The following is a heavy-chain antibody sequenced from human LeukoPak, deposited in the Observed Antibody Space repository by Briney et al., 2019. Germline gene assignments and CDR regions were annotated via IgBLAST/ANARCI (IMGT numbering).Heavy chain of an antibody. Sequence: KPSETLSLTGAVYGGSFSGYYWSWIRQPPGKGLEWIGEINHSGSTNYNPSLKSRVTISVDTSKNQFSLKLSSVTAADTAVYYCASSSGNWYFDLWGRGTLVTVSS. J-gene: IGHJ2*01. CDR1: GGSFSGYY. CDR3: ASSSGNWYFDL. D-gene: IGHD6-19*01. V-gene: IGHV4-34*01. CDR2: INHSGST.